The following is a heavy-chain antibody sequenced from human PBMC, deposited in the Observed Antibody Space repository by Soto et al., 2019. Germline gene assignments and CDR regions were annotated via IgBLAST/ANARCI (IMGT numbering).Heavy chain of an antibody. Sequence: GGSLRLSCAASGFTFSIYSMNLVRQSPGKGLEWVSSISSSSSYIYYADSVKGRFTISRDNAKNSLYLQMNSLRAEDTAVYYCARDIILYYYDRSGHIDYWGQGTLVPVSS. J-gene: IGHJ4*02. CDR3: ARDIILYYYDRSGHIDY. D-gene: IGHD3-22*01. CDR2: ISSSSSYI. CDR1: GFTFSIYS. V-gene: IGHV3-21*01.